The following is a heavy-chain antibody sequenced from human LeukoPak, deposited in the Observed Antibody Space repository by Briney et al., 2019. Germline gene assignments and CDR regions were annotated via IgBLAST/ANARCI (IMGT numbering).Heavy chain of an antibody. D-gene: IGHD1-26*01. Sequence: GGPLRLSCEASGFTFSSFALHWFRQAPGKGWGGVAVIWYDGSNKYYADSVKGRFTISRDNSKNTLYLQMNSLRAEDTAVYYCAREGAMTNYFDYWGQGTLVTVSS. CDR1: GFTFSSFA. J-gene: IGHJ4*02. V-gene: IGHV3-33*01. CDR2: IWYDGSNK. CDR3: AREGAMTNYFDY.